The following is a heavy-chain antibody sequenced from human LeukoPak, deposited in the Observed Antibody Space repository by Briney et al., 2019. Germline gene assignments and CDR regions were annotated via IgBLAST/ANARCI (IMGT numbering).Heavy chain of an antibody. D-gene: IGHD3-22*01. J-gene: IGHJ3*02. Sequence: SETLSLTCAVSGGSFSGYYWSWIRQPPGKGLEWIGEINHSGSTNYNPSLKSRVTISVDTSNNQFSLKLSSVTAADTDMNYWATEQTYYYDSSGYPINTFDIWGQGTMVTVSS. CDR1: GGSFSGYY. CDR2: INHSGST. V-gene: IGHV4-34*01. CDR3: ATEQTYYYDSSGYPINTFDI.